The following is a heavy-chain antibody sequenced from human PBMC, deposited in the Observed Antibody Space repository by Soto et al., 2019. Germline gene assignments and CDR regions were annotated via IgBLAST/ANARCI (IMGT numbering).Heavy chain of an antibody. D-gene: IGHD3-10*01. Sequence: QVQLQESGPGLVKPSGTLSLTCAVSGGSIDSSNWWSWVRQPPGKGLERIGEIYHTGSTNYKPSLKSRVTISVDKSKNQFSLNLNSVTAADTAVYYCARDPSRGLPDYWGQGTLVTVSS. CDR2: IYHTGST. J-gene: IGHJ4*02. CDR3: ARDPSRGLPDY. CDR1: GGSIDSSNW. V-gene: IGHV4-4*02.